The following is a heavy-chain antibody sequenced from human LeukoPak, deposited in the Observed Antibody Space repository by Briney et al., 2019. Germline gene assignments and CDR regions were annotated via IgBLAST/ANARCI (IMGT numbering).Heavy chain of an antibody. V-gene: IGHV3-30*02. D-gene: IGHD3-16*01. CDR1: GFTFSSYG. Sequence: GGSLRLSCAASGFTFSSYGMHWVRQAPGKGLEWVAFIRYDGTNKYYADSVKGRFTVTRDNSKNTLYLEMNRLRIEDTARYYCTKEGLVWGTSFSAWFDPWGQGTLVTVSS. J-gene: IGHJ5*02. CDR3: TKEGLVWGTSFSAWFDP. CDR2: IRYDGTNK.